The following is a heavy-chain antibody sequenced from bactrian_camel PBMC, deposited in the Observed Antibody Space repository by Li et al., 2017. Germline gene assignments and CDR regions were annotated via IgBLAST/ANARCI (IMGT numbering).Heavy chain of an antibody. CDR3: ALSSRWYSH. CDR2: IDSDGST. V-gene: IGHV3S53*01. D-gene: IGHD6*01. Sequence: HVQLVESGGGSVQSGGSLRLSCATSGYTDSSSCVGWFRQAPGKEREGVASIDSDGSTSYTGSVEDRFTISQDNAKNTLYLQMNSLVPEDAAMYYCALSSRWYSHWGQGTQVTVS. J-gene: IGHJ4*01. CDR1: GYTDSSSC.